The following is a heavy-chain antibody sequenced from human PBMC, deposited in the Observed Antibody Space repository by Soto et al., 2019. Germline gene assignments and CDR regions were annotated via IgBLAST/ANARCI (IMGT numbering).Heavy chain of an antibody. CDR1: GGSISSSNW. V-gene: IGHV4-4*02. CDR2: IYHSGST. D-gene: IGHD3-22*01. Sequence: QVQLQESGPGLVKPSGTLSLTCAVSGGSISSSNWWSWVRQPPGKGLEWIGEIYHSGSTNYNPSPKVHGIITVEKSKTRFALNWCVVSAPDTAVYYCGRAPPPDYYDSSGYYVGRQYYYYGMDVWGQGTTVTVSS. J-gene: IGHJ6*02. CDR3: GRAPPPDYYDSSGYYVGRQYYYYGMDV.